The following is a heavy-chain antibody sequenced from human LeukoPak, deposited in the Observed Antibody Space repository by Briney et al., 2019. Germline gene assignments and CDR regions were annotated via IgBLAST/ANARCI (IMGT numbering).Heavy chain of an antibody. CDR1: GGPFSGHY. V-gene: IGHV4-34*01. D-gene: IGHD6-19*01. Sequence: SETLSLTCGVYGGPFSGHYWSWVRQAPGKGLEWIGENNHSGSSNYNPSLKSRVTISVDTTKSQISLKLSSVTAADTAVYYCARGRRQWLEPPSDYYYMDVWGKGTTVTVSS. CDR3: ARGRRQWLEPPSDYYYMDV. CDR2: NNHSGSS. J-gene: IGHJ6*03.